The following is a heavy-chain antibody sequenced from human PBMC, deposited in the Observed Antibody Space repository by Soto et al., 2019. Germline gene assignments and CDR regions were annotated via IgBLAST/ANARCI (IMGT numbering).Heavy chain of an antibody. CDR3: ARDGREASGMDV. CDR1: GGSISSHY. V-gene: IGHV4-59*11. CDR2: IYYRGST. D-gene: IGHD1-26*01. Sequence: SETLSLTCTVSGGSISSHYWIWVRQAPGKGLEWIGHIYYRGSTTYNPSLRSRSTISVDTSNNQFSLKLNSVTTADTAVYYCARDGREASGMDVWGQGTKVTVSS. J-gene: IGHJ6*02.